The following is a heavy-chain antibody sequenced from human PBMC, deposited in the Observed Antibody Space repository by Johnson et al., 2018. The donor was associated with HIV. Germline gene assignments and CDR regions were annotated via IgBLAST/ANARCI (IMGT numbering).Heavy chain of an antibody. D-gene: IGHD5-24*01. CDR2: INSGGGT. CDR3: ARGCRDGYTCDVFDV. J-gene: IGHJ3*01. Sequence: VQLVESGGGLVQPGGSLRLSCAASGLTVSNNYMTWVRQGPGKGLEWVSVINSGGGTYYADSVTGGFTISRDNSKNTLYLQMNSLRAEDTAVYFCARGCRDGYTCDVFDVWGQGTRVTVSS. V-gene: IGHV3-66*01. CDR1: GLTVSNNY.